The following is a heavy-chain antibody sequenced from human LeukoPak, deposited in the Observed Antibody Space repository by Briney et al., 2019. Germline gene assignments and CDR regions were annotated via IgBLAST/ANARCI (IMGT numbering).Heavy chain of an antibody. CDR1: GGSISSYY. CDR3: ARLVGRGYDRYGTDV. V-gene: IGHV4-59*08. CDR2: IYYSGST. D-gene: IGHD5-12*01. Sequence: SETLSLTCTVSGGSISSYYWSWIRQPPGKGLEWIGYIYYSGSTNYNPSLKSRVTISVDTSKNQFSLKLSSVTAADTAVYYCARLVGRGYDRYGTDVWGQGTTVTVSS. J-gene: IGHJ6*02.